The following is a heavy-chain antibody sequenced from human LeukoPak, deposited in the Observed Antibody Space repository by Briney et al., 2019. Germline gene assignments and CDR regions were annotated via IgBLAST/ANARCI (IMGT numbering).Heavy chain of an antibody. CDR2: IYPGDSDT. J-gene: IGHJ6*03. CDR3: ARQGAAGKYYYYYMDV. CDR1: GYSFTSYW. D-gene: IGHD6-13*01. Sequence: GESLKISCKGSGYSFTSYWIAWVRHMPGKGLEWMGIIYPGDSDTRYSPSFQGQATISADKSISTAYLQWSSLKASDTAIYYCARQGAAGKYYYYYMDVWGKGTTVTVSS. V-gene: IGHV5-51*01.